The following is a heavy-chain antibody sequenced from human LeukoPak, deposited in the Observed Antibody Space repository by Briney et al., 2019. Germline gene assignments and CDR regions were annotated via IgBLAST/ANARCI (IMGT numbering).Heavy chain of an antibody. CDR1: GFSFSNYA. J-gene: IGHJ4*02. Sequence: GGSLRLSCAASGFSFSNYAISWGRQAPGKGLEWVSDISGSAGSTSYGDSVKGRFAISRDNSKYTLYLQMNSLRAEDTAVYYCAKSLVVPGTGNYWGQGTLVTVSS. CDR3: AKSLVVPGTGNY. V-gene: IGHV3-23*01. CDR2: ISGSAGST. D-gene: IGHD1-1*01.